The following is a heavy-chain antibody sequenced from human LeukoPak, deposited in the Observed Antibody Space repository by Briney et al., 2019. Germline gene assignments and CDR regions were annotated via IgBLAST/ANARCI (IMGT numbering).Heavy chain of an antibody. CDR1: GFTFSSYG. D-gene: IGHD1-1*01. V-gene: IGHV3-33*01. CDR3: ARAPWSSGMDV. J-gene: IGHJ6*02. Sequence: GRSLRLSCAASGFTFSSYGMHWVRQVLGKGLEWVAVIWYDGSNKYYADSVKGRFTISRDNSKNTLYLQMNSLRAEDTAVYYCARAPWSSGMDVWGQGTTVTVSS. CDR2: IWYDGSNK.